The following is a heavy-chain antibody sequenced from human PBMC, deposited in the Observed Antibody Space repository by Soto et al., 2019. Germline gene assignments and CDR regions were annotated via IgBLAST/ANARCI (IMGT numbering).Heavy chain of an antibody. CDR1: GFSFSNDW. Sequence: EVQLVESGGGLVQPGGSLRLSCEASGFSFSNDWMHWVRQAPGKGLVWVSSLSSVGSTTDYADSVKGRFTISRDNAKNTLYLQVNSLGAEDTAIYYCVRGKYSGSYFFDYWGQGTLVTVSS. D-gene: IGHD1-26*01. CDR3: VRGKYSGSYFFDY. J-gene: IGHJ4*02. CDR2: LSSVGSTT. V-gene: IGHV3-74*01.